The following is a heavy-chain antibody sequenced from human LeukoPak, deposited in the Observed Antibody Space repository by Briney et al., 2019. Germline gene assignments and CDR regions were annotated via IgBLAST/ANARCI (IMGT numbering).Heavy chain of an antibody. CDR1: GGSISSYY. V-gene: IGHV4-59*01. J-gene: IGHJ6*02. D-gene: IGHD6-19*01. CDR2: IYYSGST. Sequence: SETLSLTCTVSGGSISSYYWSWIRQPPGKGLEWIGYIYYSGSTTYNPSLKSRVTISVDTSNNQFSLKLSSVTAADTAVYYCARAGPYSSGYPYYYYGMDVWGQGTTVTVSS. CDR3: ARAGPYSSGYPYYYYGMDV.